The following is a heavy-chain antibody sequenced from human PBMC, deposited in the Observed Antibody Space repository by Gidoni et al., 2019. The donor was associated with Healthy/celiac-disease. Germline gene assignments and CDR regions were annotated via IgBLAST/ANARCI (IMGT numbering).Heavy chain of an antibody. V-gene: IGHV1-46*03. CDR3: ARDALLWFGERAHYYYYGMDV. CDR2: IHPSGGST. CDR1: GYTFTSYY. D-gene: IGHD3-10*01. J-gene: IGHJ6*02. Sequence: QVQLVQSGAEVKKPGASVNVSCKASGYTFTSYYMHGVRQAPGQRLEWMGIIHPSGGSTSYAQKFQGRVTMTRDTSTSTVYMELSSLRSEDTAVYYCARDALLWFGERAHYYYYGMDVWGQGTTVTVSS.